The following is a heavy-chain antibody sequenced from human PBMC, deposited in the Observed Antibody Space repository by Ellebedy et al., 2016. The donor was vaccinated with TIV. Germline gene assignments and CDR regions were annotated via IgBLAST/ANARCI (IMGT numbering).Heavy chain of an antibody. J-gene: IGHJ3*01. V-gene: IGHV3-23*01. Sequence: PGGSLRLSCAASGLTFSSHAMSWVRQAPGKGLKWVSSITESGGNTYYADSVKGRFTISRDNSKDTLYLQMNSLRAEDTAIYYCARDPVGVGPAFDVWGQGTMVTVSS. D-gene: IGHD4-23*01. CDR3: ARDPVGVGPAFDV. CDR2: ITESGGNT. CDR1: GLTFSSHA.